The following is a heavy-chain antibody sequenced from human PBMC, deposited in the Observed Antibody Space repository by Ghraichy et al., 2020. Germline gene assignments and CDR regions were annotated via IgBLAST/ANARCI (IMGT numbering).Heavy chain of an antibody. D-gene: IGHD2-2*02. Sequence: LSLTCAVSGFTFSTYSMNWVRQAPGKGLEWVSSIGGRSTHIYYADSVKGRFIISRDNAKNSLCLQMDSLRAEDTAVYYCARGGSDIEVVPAAIIAMDVWGQGTTVTVSS. CDR2: IGGRSTHI. V-gene: IGHV3-21*06. CDR1: GFTFSTYS. J-gene: IGHJ6*02. CDR3: ARGGSDIEVVPAAIIAMDV.